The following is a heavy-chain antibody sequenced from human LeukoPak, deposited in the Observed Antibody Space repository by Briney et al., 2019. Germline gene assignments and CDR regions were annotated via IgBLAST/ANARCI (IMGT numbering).Heavy chain of an antibody. D-gene: IGHD3-16*01. CDR2: ITGSGALT. CDR3: AKDYASYYYYYMDV. Sequence: GGSLRLSCAASGFTLSNYAMTWVRQAPGKGLEWVSSITGSGALTYYADSVKGRFTISKDNAMDTLFLQMNSLRADDTAVYYCAKDYASYYYYYMDVWGRGTTVTVSS. V-gene: IGHV3-23*01. CDR1: GFTLSNYA. J-gene: IGHJ6*03.